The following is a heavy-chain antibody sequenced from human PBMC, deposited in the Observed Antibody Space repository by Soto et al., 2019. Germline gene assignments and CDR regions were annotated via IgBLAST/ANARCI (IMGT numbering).Heavy chain of an antibody. CDR1: GYTFAAYY. Sequence: QVQLVQSGAEVKKPGASVKVSCKTSGYTFAAYYIHWIRQAPGQGFEWMGWINPTSGGTVYAQNFQDRVTMTRDTSISTTYMELRRLTSDDTAVYYCARDPDYGDYWGYFFDSWGQGTPVTVSS. V-gene: IGHV1-2*02. D-gene: IGHD4-17*01. CDR2: INPTSGGT. J-gene: IGHJ4*02. CDR3: ARDPDYGDYWGYFFDS.